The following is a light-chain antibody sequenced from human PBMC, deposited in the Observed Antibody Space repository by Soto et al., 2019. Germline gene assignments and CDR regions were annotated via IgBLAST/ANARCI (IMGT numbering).Light chain of an antibody. CDR3: PQSYSNLT. Sequence: DIHTTKCPYFLYSSFGDIVTITCRASQYISTYLNWYQQKPGKAPKLLIYAESSLQSGVQSRFSGSGSGTDFTLTISSLQPEDFATYYCPQSYSNLTLGGGKKVDIK. CDR2: AES. CDR1: QYISTY. J-gene: IGKJ4*01. V-gene: IGKV1-39*01.